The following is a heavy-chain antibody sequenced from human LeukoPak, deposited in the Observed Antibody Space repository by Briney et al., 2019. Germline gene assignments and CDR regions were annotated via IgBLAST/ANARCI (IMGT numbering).Heavy chain of an antibody. Sequence: PGGSLRLSCAASGFTFSDYYMSWIRQVPGKGLEWVSYIGRSGTTIHYADSVKGRFTISWDNAKKSLYLQMNSLRAEDTAVYYCARALPLWFGELLSELGFDYWGQGTLVTVSS. CDR3: ARALPLWFGELLSELGFDY. CDR2: IGRSGTTI. V-gene: IGHV3-11*04. D-gene: IGHD3-10*01. CDR1: GFTFSDYY. J-gene: IGHJ4*02.